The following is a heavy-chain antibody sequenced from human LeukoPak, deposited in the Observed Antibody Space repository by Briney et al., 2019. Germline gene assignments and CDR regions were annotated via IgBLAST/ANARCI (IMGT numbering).Heavy chain of an antibody. J-gene: IGHJ4*02. D-gene: IGHD3-3*01. CDR3: AKGAYDFLEIAYFDY. CDR1: GFSFTKYA. CDR2: VTGSSGAT. Sequence: PGGSLRLSCAASGFSFTKYAMNWVRQAPGKGLEWVAVVTGSSGATDYADSVKGRFTISRDNSKNTLFLQMNSLRAEDTAIYYCAKGAYDFLEIAYFDYWGQGALVTVSS. V-gene: IGHV3-23*01.